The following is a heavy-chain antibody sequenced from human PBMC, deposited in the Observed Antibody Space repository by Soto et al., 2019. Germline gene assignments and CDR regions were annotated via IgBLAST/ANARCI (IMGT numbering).Heavy chain of an antibody. D-gene: IGHD6-19*01. Sequence: ASVKVSCKASGYTFTTYYRHWVRQAPGQGLEWMGMINPSGGSTNYPQKFQGRVTMTSDTSTSTVYMELSSLRSDDTAVYYCANARHTGWYYFEYWG. CDR3: ANARHTGWYYFEY. CDR2: INPSGGST. J-gene: IGHJ4*01. CDR1: GYTFTTYY. V-gene: IGHV1-46*01.